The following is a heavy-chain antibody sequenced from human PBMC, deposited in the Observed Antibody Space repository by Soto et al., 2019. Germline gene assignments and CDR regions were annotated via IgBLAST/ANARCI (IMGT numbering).Heavy chain of an antibody. CDR2: IYYSGNA. J-gene: IGHJ4*02. CDR3: ARHKDTSSRYLLPDF. Sequence: AETLTLTCIFSGGSISISSYCWGWIRKPPGKGLEWIGSIYYSGNAYYNPSLKSRVAVSVDTSKNQFSLNVTSVTATDTAVYYCARHKDTSSRYLLPDFWGQGTLVTVSS. CDR1: GGSISISSYC. D-gene: IGHD6-13*01. V-gene: IGHV4-39*01.